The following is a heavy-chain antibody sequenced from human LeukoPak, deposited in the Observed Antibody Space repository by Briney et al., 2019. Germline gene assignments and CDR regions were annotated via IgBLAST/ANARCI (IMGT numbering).Heavy chain of an antibody. CDR2: IYHSGST. Sequence: SETLSLTSAVSGGSISSGGYSWSWIRQPPGKGLEWIGYIYHSGSTYYNPSLKSRVTISVDRSKNQFSLKLSSVTAADTAVYYCASTVTEYFQHWGQGTLVTVSS. CDR3: ASTVTEYFQH. V-gene: IGHV4-30-2*01. J-gene: IGHJ1*01. D-gene: IGHD4-17*01. CDR1: GGSISSGGYS.